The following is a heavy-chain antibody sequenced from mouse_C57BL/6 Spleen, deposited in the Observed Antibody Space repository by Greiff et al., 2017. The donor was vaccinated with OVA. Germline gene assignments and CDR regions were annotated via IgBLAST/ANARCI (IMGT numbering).Heavy chain of an antibody. J-gene: IGHJ2*01. CDR3: ARGGYDYFDY. CDR2: INPNNGGT. CDR1: GYTFTDYY. D-gene: IGHD3-1*01. Sequence: VQLQQSGPELVKPGASVKISCKASGYTFTDYYMNWVKQSPGKSLEWIGDINPNNGGTSYNQKFKGKATLTVDKSSSTAYMELRSLTSEDSAVYYCARGGYDYFDYWGQGTTLTVSS. V-gene: IGHV1-26*01.